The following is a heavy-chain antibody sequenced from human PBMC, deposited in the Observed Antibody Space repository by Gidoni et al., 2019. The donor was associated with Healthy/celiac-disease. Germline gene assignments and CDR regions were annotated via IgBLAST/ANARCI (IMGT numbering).Heavy chain of an antibody. CDR3: ARNPAVFLEWLLFDY. D-gene: IGHD3-3*01. CDR2: ISGSGGST. V-gene: IGHV3-23*01. Sequence: EVQLFESGGGLVQPGGSLRLSCAASGFTFSSYAMSWVRQAPGKGLEWVADISGSGGSTYYADSVKGRFTISRDNAKNTLYLKRNSLRAEDTAVYYWARNPAVFLEWLLFDYWGQGTLVTVSS. J-gene: IGHJ4*02. CDR1: GFTFSSYA.